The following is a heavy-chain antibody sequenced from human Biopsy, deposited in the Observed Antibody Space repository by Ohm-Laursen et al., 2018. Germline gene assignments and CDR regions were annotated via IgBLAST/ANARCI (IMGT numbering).Heavy chain of an antibody. CDR2: SRNKANSYVT. CDR3: VRVGDYFAYDV. V-gene: IGHV3-72*01. CDR1: GFIFSTYT. D-gene: IGHD4-17*01. Sequence: SLRLSCTASGFIFSTYTMNWVRQAPGKGLEWVGRSRNKANSYVTHYAASVRGRFIISRDGSGNSLYLQMNSLKSEDTATYYCVRVGDYFAYDVWGQGTKVIVSS. J-gene: IGHJ3*01.